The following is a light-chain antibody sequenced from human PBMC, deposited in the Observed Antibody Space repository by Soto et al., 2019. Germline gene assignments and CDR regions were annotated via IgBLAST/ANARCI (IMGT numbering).Light chain of an antibody. CDR1: RSDIGSYNY. CDR2: GVS. CDR3: ISYTGSSTSYV. Sequence: QSVLAQPASVSGSPGQSITISCSGTRSDIGSYNYVAWYQQFPGKTPKILIYGVSNRPSGVSSRFSGSKSGNTASLTISGLQAEDEADYYCISYTGSSTSYVFGGGTKVTV. J-gene: IGLJ1*01. V-gene: IGLV2-14*01.